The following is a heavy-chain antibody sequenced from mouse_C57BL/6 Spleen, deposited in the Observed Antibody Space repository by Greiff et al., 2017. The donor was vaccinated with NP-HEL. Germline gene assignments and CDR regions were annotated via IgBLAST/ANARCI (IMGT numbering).Heavy chain of an antibody. V-gene: IGHV14-4*01. CDR3: TIDYYAMDY. J-gene: IGHJ4*01. Sequence: EVQLKESGAELVRPGASVKLSCTASGFNIKDDYMHWVKQRPEQGLEWIGWIDPENGDTEYASKFQGKATITADTSSNTAYLQLSSLTSEDTAVYYCTIDYYAMDYWGQGTSVTVSS. CDR1: GFNIKDDY. CDR2: IDPENGDT.